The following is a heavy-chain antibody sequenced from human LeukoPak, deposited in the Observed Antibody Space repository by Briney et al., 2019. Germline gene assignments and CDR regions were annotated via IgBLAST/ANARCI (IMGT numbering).Heavy chain of an antibody. CDR2: IYSGGNT. V-gene: IGHV3-53*01. CDR3: ARLGVPNYFDN. D-gene: IGHD3-3*01. J-gene: IGHJ4*02. Sequence: PGGSLRLSCAASGFTVRSNYMNWVRQAPGKGPEWVSVIYSGGNTYYADSVKGRFTISRDNSKNTLYLQMNSLRAEDTAVYYCARLGVPNYFDNWGQGTLVTVSS. CDR1: GFTVRSNY.